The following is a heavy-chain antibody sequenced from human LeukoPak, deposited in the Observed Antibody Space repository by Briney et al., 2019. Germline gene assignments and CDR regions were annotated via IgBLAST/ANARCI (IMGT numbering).Heavy chain of an antibody. V-gene: IGHV1-8*01. Sequence: ASVKVSCKASGYTFSTYDINWVRQVTAQGLEWMGWMNPNSGNTGYAQKIQGRVTMTRNTSINTAYMELSSLRSEDTAVYYCARGPSRDYGSGSSWFDPWGQGTLVTVSS. CDR2: MNPNSGNT. J-gene: IGHJ5*02. D-gene: IGHD3-10*01. CDR1: GYTFSTYD. CDR3: ARGPSRDYGSGSSWFDP.